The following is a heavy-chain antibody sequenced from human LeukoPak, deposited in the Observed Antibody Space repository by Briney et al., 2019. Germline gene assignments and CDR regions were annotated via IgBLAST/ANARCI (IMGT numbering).Heavy chain of an antibody. D-gene: IGHD3-10*01. CDR2: MNPNSGNT. CDR3: ARDPGELLQFDY. Sequence: GASVKVSCKASGYTFTSYDINWVRQATGQGLEWMGWMNPNSGNTGYAQKFQGRVTITRNTSISTAYMELSSLRSEDTAVYYCARDPGELLQFDYWGQGTLVTVSS. CDR1: GYTFTSYD. J-gene: IGHJ4*02. V-gene: IGHV1-8*03.